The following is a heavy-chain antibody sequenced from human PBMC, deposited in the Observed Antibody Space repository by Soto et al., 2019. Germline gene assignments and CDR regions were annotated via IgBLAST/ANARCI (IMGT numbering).Heavy chain of an antibody. J-gene: IGHJ5*02. CDR3: ARAWDYDILTGYLNWFDP. V-gene: IGHV1-2*02. CDR2: INPNSGGT. Sequence: ASVEVSCKASGYTFTGYYMHWVRQAPGQGLEWMGWINPNSGGTNYAQKFQGRVTMTRDTSISTAYMELSRLRSDDTAVYYCARAWDYDILTGYLNWFDPWGQGTLVTVSS. D-gene: IGHD3-9*01. CDR1: GYTFTGYY.